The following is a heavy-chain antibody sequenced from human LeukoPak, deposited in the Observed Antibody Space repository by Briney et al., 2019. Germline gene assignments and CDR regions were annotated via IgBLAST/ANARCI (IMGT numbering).Heavy chain of an antibody. Sequence: GSLRLSCAASGFTVSSNYMSWVRQAPGKGLEWIGEIYHSGSTNYNPSLKSRVTISVDKSKNQFSLKLSSETAADTAVYYCARRVYGGNPFDYWGQGTLVTVSS. CDR1: GFTVSSNY. J-gene: IGHJ4*02. V-gene: IGHV4-4*02. D-gene: IGHD4-23*01. CDR3: ARRVYGGNPFDY. CDR2: IYHSGST.